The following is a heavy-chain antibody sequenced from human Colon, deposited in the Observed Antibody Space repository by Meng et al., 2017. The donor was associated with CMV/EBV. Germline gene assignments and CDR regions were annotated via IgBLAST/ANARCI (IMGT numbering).Heavy chain of an antibody. J-gene: IGHJ4*02. V-gene: IGHV1-8*01. CDR3: AIRASTSGSGSAYFDY. CDR2: MNPNSANT. CDR1: GYTFTSYD. D-gene: IGHD3-10*01. Sequence: GYTFTSYDRNWVRETTGQGLEWMGWMNPNSANTGYAQKFQGRVTMTRNTSITTAYMELSSLRYEDTAVYYCAIRASTSGSGSAYFDYWGQGTLVTVSS.